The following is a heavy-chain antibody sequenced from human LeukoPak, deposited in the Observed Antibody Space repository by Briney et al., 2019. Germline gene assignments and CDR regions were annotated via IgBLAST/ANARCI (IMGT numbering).Heavy chain of an antibody. D-gene: IGHD3-16*01. V-gene: IGHV3-23*01. CDR2: ISGSGGGK. CDR1: GFTFSTYA. J-gene: IGHJ4*02. CDR3: AKDNADYPIYYFDS. Sequence: GGSLRLSCAASGFTFSTYAMNWVRQAPGKGLEWVSGISGSGGGKFYADSVKGRFTISRDKSKSTLYPQMNSLKAEDAAVYYCAKDNADYPIYYFDSWGQGTLVTVSS.